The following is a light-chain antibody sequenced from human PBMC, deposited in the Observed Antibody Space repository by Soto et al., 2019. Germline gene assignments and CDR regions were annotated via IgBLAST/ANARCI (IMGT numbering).Light chain of an antibody. J-gene: IGLJ1*01. Sequence: QSVLTQPPSASGTPGQRVTISCSGSSSNIGRNTVHWYQQLPGTAPNVLIYTNDKRPSGVLDRFSGSKSGTSASLAISGLQSEDEADYYWAAGDDSLKGHVFGTGTKVPVL. V-gene: IGLV1-44*01. CDR3: AAGDDSLKGHV. CDR2: TND. CDR1: SSNIGRNT.